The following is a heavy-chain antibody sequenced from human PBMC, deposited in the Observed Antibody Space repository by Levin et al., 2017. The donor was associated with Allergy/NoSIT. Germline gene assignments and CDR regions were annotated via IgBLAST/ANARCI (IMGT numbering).Heavy chain of an antibody. V-gene: IGHV3-30*18. Sequence: PGESLKISCAASGFTFSRYGIHWVRQAPGKGLEWVALISYDGDYEYYADSVKGRFTISRDTSKNTVYLQMNGLRAEDSAVYYCAQDVAHDHDPYSYYYYMHVWGKGTTVTVSS. J-gene: IGHJ6*03. CDR2: ISYDGDYE. CDR1: GFTFSRYG. CDR3: AQDVAHDHDPYSYYYYMHV. D-gene: IGHD3-3*01.